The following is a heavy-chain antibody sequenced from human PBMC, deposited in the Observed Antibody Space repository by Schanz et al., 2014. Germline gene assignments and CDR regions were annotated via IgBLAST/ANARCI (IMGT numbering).Heavy chain of an antibody. Sequence: QVQLVQSGAEVKKHGASVKVSYKASGYIFGSHGMTWVRQAPGQGPELMGWINAHTGNTQYAQKFQGRVNMTRDTVTTTVHLELTRLRTDDTAIYYCARVHIATYHYNSPGAFDIWGQGTRVTVSS. CDR1: GYIFGSHG. V-gene: IGHV1-18*01. J-gene: IGHJ3*02. CDR2: INAHTGNT. CDR3: ARVHIATYHYNSPGAFDI. D-gene: IGHD3-10*01.